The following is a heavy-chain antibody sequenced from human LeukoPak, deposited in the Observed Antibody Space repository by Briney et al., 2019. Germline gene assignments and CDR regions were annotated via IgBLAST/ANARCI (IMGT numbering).Heavy chain of an antibody. CDR3: ATGRGYSYGYYY. V-gene: IGHV1-24*01. CDR2: FDSEDGET. CDR1: GYTLTELS. J-gene: IGHJ4*02. D-gene: IGHD5-18*01. Sequence: ASVTVSRKVSGYTLTELSMHWVRQAPGKGLEWMGGFDSEDGETIYAQKFQGRVTMTEDTSTDTAYMELSSLRSEDTAVYCCATGRGYSYGYYYWGQGTLVTVSS.